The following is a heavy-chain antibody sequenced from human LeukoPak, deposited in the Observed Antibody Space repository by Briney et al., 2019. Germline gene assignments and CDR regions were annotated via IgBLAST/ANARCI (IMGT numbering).Heavy chain of an antibody. CDR2: IYSIGST. V-gene: IGHV4-59*01. CDR3: ARDGYYDSSEEDAFDI. J-gene: IGHJ3*02. D-gene: IGHD3-22*01. Sequence: PSETLSLTCTVSGLSISSYYWSWIRQPPGKGLEWIGYIYSIGSTNYNPSLKSRVTLSVDTSKNHFSLKLSSVTAADTAVYYCARDGYYDSSEEDAFDIWGQGTMVTVSS. CDR1: GLSISSYY.